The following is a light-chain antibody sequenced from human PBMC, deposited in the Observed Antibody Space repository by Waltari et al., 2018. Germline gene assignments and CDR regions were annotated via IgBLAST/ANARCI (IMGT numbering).Light chain of an antibody. J-gene: IGLJ2*01. V-gene: IGLV2-14*03. CDR2: DVS. Sequence: QSALTQPASVSGSPGQSITIPCTGTSSDVGTYNYVSWYQQHPGKAPKLMIFDVSIRPSGVANPFSGSKSGNTASLTMSGLQAEDEADYFCSSYISSSTLELFGGGTSLTVL. CDR1: SSDVGTYNY. CDR3: SSYISSSTLEL.